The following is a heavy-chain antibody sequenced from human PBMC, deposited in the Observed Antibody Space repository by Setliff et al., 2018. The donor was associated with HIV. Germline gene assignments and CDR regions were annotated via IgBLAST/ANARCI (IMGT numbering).Heavy chain of an antibody. CDR2: IYYSGRT. V-gene: IGHV4-31*03. D-gene: IGHD1-1*01. Sequence: SETLSLTCKVSGVSVSSSYYYWVWLRQPPGKGLEWIGWIYYSGRTKYNPSLESRVTISVDTSKNQFSLKLSSVTAADTAVYYCAKGYNWNNAYYGLDVWGQGTTVTVSS. J-gene: IGHJ6*02. CDR3: AKGYNWNNAYYGLDV. CDR1: GVSVSSSYYY.